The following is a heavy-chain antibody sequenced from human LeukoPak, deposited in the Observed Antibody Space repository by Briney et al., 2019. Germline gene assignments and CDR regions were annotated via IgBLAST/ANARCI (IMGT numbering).Heavy chain of an antibody. V-gene: IGHV3-66*01. J-gene: IGHJ4*02. D-gene: IGHD4-11*01. CDR1: GFTVSSNC. CDR3: ARVRHSNYGEFDY. CDR2: IYSGGST. Sequence: GGSLRLSCAASGFTVSSNCMSWVRQAPGKGLEWVSVIYSGGSTYYADSVKGRFTISRDNSKNTLYLQMNSLRAEDTAVYYCARVRHSNYGEFDYWGQGTLVTVSS.